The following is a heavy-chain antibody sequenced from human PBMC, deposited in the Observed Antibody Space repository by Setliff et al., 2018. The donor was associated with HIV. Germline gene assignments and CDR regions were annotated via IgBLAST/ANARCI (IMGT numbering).Heavy chain of an antibody. J-gene: IGHJ6*02. Sequence: PGGSLRLSCAASGFTFSNAWMSWVRQAPGKGLEWVASVTPDGGDKYYANSMRGRFTISRDNAKNSLYLQMNSLRAEDTAVYFCARPTNIDTLYYGSQSFYMYYYGMDVWGQGTTVTVSS. CDR1: GFTFSNAW. V-gene: IGHV3-7*01. CDR2: VTPDGGDK. D-gene: IGHD3-10*01. CDR3: ARPTNIDTLYYGSQSFYMYYYGMDV.